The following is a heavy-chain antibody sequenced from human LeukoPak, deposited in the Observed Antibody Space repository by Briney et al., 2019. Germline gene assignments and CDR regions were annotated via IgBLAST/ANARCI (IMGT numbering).Heavy chain of an antibody. CDR3: AKDPPIAAAGY. D-gene: IGHD6-13*01. J-gene: IGHJ4*02. V-gene: IGHV3-23*01. Sequence: GGSLRLSCAASGFTFSSNGMSWVRQAPGKGLEWVSTMSRSGGTTYYADSVKGRFSISRDNSKNTLFLLMNSLRAEDTALYYCAKDPPIAAAGYWGQGTLVTVSS. CDR1: GFTFSSNG. CDR2: MSRSGGTT.